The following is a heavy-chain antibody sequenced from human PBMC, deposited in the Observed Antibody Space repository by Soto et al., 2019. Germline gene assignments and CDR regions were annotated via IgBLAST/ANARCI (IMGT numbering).Heavy chain of an antibody. Sequence: ASVKVSCKASGYTFTSYGISWVRQAPGQGLEWMGWISAYNGNTNYAQKLQGRVTMTTDTSTSTAYMELRSLRSDDTAVYYCAREAGYCSSTSCLGANDAFDIWGQGTMVTVSS. V-gene: IGHV1-18*01. CDR1: GYTFTSYG. CDR3: AREAGYCSSTSCLGANDAFDI. CDR2: ISAYNGNT. D-gene: IGHD2-2*01. J-gene: IGHJ3*02.